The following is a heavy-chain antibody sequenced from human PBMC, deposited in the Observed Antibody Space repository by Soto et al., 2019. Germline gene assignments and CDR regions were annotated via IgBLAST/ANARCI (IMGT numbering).Heavy chain of an antibody. CDR3: ARGYSSSWYTN. CDR1: GFTFSSYA. V-gene: IGHV3-30-3*01. Sequence: GGSLRLSCAASGFTFSSYAMHWVRQAPGKGLEWVAVISYDGSNKYYADSVKGRFTISRDNSKNTLYLQMNSLRAEDTAVYYCARGYSSSWYTNWGQGTLVTVSS. J-gene: IGHJ4*02. CDR2: ISYDGSNK. D-gene: IGHD6-13*01.